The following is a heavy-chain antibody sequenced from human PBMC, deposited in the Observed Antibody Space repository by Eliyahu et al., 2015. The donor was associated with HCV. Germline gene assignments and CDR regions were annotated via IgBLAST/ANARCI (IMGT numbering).Heavy chain of an antibody. D-gene: IGHD6-19*01. V-gene: IGHV4-59*01. CDR3: ASGGGGIAVAGTGGWFDP. Sequence: QVQLQESGPGLVKPSETLSLTCTVXGGSITXYYWSWSRQPPGKGLGWIGVIPFSGGTTHNPSLKSRVTISVDTSKNQFSLNLTSVTAADTAVYYCASGGGGIAVAGTGGWFDPWGQGTLVTVSS. J-gene: IGHJ5*02. CDR1: GGSITXYY. CDR2: IPFSGGT.